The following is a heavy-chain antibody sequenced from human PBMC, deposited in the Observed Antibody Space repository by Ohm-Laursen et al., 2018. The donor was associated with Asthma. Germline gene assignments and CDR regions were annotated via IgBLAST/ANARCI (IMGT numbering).Heavy chain of an antibody. CDR1: GFSVSRHF. CDR2: IYPGGAT. V-gene: IGHV3-53*01. CDR3: AYEFGGSGDY. D-gene: IGHD3-10*01. J-gene: IGHJ4*02. Sequence: SLRLSCAASGFSVSRHFMNWIRQGPEKGLEWVSDIYPGGATFYADSVKGRFTISRDNSKNTVYLQMNSLRVDDTAVYYCAYEFGGSGDYWGQGTLVTVSS.